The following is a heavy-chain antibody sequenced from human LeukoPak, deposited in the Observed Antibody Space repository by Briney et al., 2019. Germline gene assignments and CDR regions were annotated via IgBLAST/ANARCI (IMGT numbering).Heavy chain of an antibody. CDR1: GFTFSSYA. CDR3: AKDPNYYDSSGYYYYYYYYMDV. J-gene: IGHJ6*03. D-gene: IGHD3-22*01. V-gene: IGHV3-23*01. CDR2: ISGSGGST. Sequence: PGGSLRLSCAASGFTFSSYAMSWVRQAPGKGLEWVSAISGSGGSTYYADSVKGRFTISRDNSKNTLYLQMNSLRAEDTAVYYCAKDPNYYDSSGYYYYYYYYMDVWGKGTTVTISS.